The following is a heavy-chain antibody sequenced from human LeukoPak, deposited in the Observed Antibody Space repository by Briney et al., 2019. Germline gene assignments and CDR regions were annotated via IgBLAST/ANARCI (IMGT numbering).Heavy chain of an antibody. D-gene: IGHD6-19*01. V-gene: IGHV4-59*12. CDR3: ARAHPVAVAGIWFDP. J-gene: IGHJ5*02. Sequence: ASETLSLTCTVSGGSISSYYWSWIRQPPGKGLEWIGYIYYSGSTNYNPSLKSRVTISVDTSKNQFSLKLSSVTAADTAVYYCARAHPVAVAGIWFDPWGQGTLVTVSS. CDR1: GGSISSYY. CDR2: IYYSGST.